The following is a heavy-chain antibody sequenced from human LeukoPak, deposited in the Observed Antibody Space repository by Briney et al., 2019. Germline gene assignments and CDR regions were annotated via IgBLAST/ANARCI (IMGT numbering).Heavy chain of an antibody. D-gene: IGHD3-3*01. CDR2: ISGSGGGRK. Sequence: GGSLRLSCAASGFTFSSYAMSWVRQAPGKGLEWVSGISGSGGGRKYYASSVKGRFTISRDNAKNSLYLQINSLRAEDKGVYYCARGPFWSGYYDDWGQGTLVTVSS. J-gene: IGHJ4*02. CDR1: GFTFSSYA. CDR3: ARGPFWSGYYDD. V-gene: IGHV3-23*01.